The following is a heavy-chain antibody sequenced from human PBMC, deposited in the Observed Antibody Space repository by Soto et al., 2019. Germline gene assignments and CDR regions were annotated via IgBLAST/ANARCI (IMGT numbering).Heavy chain of an antibody. CDR2: IIPIFGTA. V-gene: IGHV1-69*01. Sequence: QVQLVQSGAEVKKPGSSVKVSCKASGGTFSSYAISWVRQAPGQGLEWMGGIIPIFGTANYAQKFQGRVTITADESTSTAYMELSSLRSEDTDVYYCARDGTSGEPHYFDYWGQGTLVTVSS. CDR1: GGTFSSYA. J-gene: IGHJ4*02. CDR3: ARDGTSGEPHYFDY. D-gene: IGHD3-16*01.